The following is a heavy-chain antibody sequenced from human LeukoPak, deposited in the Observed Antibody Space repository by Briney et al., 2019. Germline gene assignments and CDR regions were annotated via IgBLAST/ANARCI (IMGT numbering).Heavy chain of an antibody. CDR1: GGTFSSYA. CDR2: IIPIFGTA. V-gene: IGHV1-69*05. D-gene: IGHD3-22*01. Sequence: ASVKVSCKASGGTFSSYAISWVRQAPGQGLEWMGGIIPIFGTANYAQKFQGRVTITTDESTSTAYMELSSLRSEDTAVYYCARGFRYDSSGLTYYFDYWGQGTLVTVSS. CDR3: ARGFRYDSSGLTYYFDY. J-gene: IGHJ4*02.